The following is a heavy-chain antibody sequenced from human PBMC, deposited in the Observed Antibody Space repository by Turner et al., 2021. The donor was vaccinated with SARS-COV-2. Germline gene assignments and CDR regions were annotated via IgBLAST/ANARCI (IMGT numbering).Heavy chain of an antibody. CDR2: MSENGGT. Sequence: QVQLQESGPGLVKPSDTLSLTCPVSGGSVSRYFWSRIRQSPGKGLEWVGHMSENGGTTYKPYLKRRVIISQDTSKRQLSLALTTVTAADTAVYYCARLIFDSSAYSFWYFDLWGRGTPVTVSS. D-gene: IGHD3-22*01. CDR3: ARLIFDSSAYSFWYFDL. CDR1: GGSVSRYF. J-gene: IGHJ2*01. V-gene: IGHV4-4*09.